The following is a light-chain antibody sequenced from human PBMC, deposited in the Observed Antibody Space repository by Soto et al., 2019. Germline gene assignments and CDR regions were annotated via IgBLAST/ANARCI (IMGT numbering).Light chain of an antibody. J-gene: IGKJ4*01. CDR3: HQVYSSPFT. CDR2: AAS. V-gene: IGKV1-39*01. CDR1: QNTNSY. Sequence: DIQMTQSPSSLSASIGDTVTITCRASQNTNSYLNWYQHRPTKDPRLLIFAASSLQSGVPSRFSGSGSGPYFTLPISKLPPEDFAVYYFHQVYSSPFTFGGGTKVDI.